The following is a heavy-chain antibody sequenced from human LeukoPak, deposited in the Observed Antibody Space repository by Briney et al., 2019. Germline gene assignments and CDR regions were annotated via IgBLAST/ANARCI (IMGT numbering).Heavy chain of an antibody. Sequence: SETLSLTCTVSGAPISSTTYYWSWIRQPPGKGLEWIGEINHSGSTNYNPSLKSRVTISVDTSKNQFSLKLSSVTAADTAVYYCARHRFRGNWFDPWGQGTLVTVSS. V-gene: IGHV4-39*01. CDR3: ARHRFRGNWFDP. J-gene: IGHJ5*02. CDR2: INHSGST. CDR1: GAPISSTTYY. D-gene: IGHD3-10*01.